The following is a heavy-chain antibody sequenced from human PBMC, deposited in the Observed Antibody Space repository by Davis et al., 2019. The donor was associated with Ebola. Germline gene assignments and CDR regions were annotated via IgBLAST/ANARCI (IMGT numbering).Heavy chain of an antibody. CDR2: IGNKDNTHII. CDR1: GFRSRDHH. CDR3: ARDPRGGDYYDSSGYYYRDY. V-gene: IGHV3-72*01. D-gene: IGHD3-22*01. Sequence: GESLKISCASSGFRSRDHHMDWVRQAPGKGLEWVSRIGNKDNTHIIEYAASVKGRFTISRHNSKNTLYLQMNSLRAEDTAVYYCARDPRGGDYYDSSGYYYRDYWGQGTLVTVSS. J-gene: IGHJ4*02.